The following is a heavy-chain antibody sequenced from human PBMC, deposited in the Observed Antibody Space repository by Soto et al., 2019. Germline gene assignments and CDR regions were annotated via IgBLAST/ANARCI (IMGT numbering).Heavy chain of an antibody. J-gene: IGHJ5*02. CDR2: ISAYNGNT. CDR1: GYTFTSYG. D-gene: IGHD3-10*01. CDR3: AREPHGELATDNWFDP. Sequence: QVQLVQSGAEVKKPGASVKVSCKASGYTFTSYGISWVRQAPGQGLEWMGWISAYNGNTNYAQKLQGRVTMTTDTPTSTAYMELRSLGSDDTAVYYCAREPHGELATDNWFDPWGQGTLVTVSS. V-gene: IGHV1-18*01.